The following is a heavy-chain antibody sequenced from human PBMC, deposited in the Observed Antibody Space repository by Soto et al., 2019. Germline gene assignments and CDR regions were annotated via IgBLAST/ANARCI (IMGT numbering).Heavy chain of an antibody. CDR3: ARDVREYSSSWYYFEY. CDR2: IYYSGST. Sequence: PSETLSLTCTVSGGSISSGDYYWSWIRQPPGKGLEWIGYIYYSGSTYYNPSLKSRVTISVDTSKNQFSLKLSSVTAADTAVYYCARDVREYSSSWYYFEYWGQGTLVTVSS. J-gene: IGHJ4*02. V-gene: IGHV4-30-4*01. CDR1: GGSISSGDYY. D-gene: IGHD6-13*01.